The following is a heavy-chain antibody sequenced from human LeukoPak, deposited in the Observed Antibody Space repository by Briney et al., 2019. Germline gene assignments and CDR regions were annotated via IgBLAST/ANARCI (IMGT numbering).Heavy chain of an antibody. CDR3: ARDPVYGDYDY. V-gene: IGHV3-11*01. CDR1: GFTFSDYY. D-gene: IGHD4-17*01. J-gene: IGHJ4*02. Sequence: GGSLRLSCAASGFTFSDYYMSWIRQAPGKGLEWVSYISSSGSTIYYAGSVKGRFTISRDNAKNSLYLQMNSLRAEDTAVYYCARDPVYGDYDYWGQGTLVTVSS. CDR2: ISSSGSTI.